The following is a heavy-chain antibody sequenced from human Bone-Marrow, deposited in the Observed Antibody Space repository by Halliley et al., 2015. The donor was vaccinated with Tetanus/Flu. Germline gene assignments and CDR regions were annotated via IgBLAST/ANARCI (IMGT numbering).Heavy chain of an antibody. Sequence: SLRLSCAASGFTFSRSAVHWVRQAPGNGLAWVALISYDGSDRYYADSVRGRFTISRDNSKNTLYLQMSNLRPEDTAVYYCARGSSGWFTAFDVWGQGTLVTVSS. CDR1: GFTFSRSA. CDR3: ARGSSGWFTAFDV. J-gene: IGHJ3*01. CDR2: ISYDGSDR. D-gene: IGHD6-19*01. V-gene: IGHV3-30-3*01.